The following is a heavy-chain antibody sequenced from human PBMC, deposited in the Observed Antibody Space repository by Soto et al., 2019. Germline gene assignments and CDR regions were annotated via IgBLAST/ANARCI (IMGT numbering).Heavy chain of an antibody. CDR2: IIPIFGTA. Sequence: VKVSCKASGGTFSSYAISWVRQAPGQGLEWMGGIIPIFGTANYAQKFQGRVTITADESTSTAYMELSSLRSEDTAVYYCARPAPRHGREWSRYYYYGMDVWGQGTTVTVSS. D-gene: IGHD3-3*01. V-gene: IGHV1-69*13. CDR1: GGTFSSYA. CDR3: ARPAPRHGREWSRYYYYGMDV. J-gene: IGHJ6*02.